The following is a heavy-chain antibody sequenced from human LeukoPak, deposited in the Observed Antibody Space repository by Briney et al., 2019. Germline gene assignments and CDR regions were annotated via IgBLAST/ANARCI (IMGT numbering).Heavy chain of an antibody. CDR2: IYTSGST. Sequence: SETLSLTCTVSGGTISSYYWSWIRQPAGKGLEWIGRIYTSGSTNYNPSLKSRVTMSVDTSKNQFSLKLSSVTAADTAVYHCARANSYMVRGAMDVLDAFDIWGQGTMVTVSS. D-gene: IGHD3-10*01. CDR1: GGTISSYY. J-gene: IGHJ3*02. V-gene: IGHV4-4*07. CDR3: ARANSYMVRGAMDVLDAFDI.